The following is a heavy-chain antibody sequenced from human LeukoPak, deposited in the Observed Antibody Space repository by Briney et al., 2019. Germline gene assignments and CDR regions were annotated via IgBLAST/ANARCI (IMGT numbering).Heavy chain of an antibody. CDR3: AARPPIIVGGPFDY. V-gene: IGHV3-23*01. CDR1: GLTLSRCA. CDR2: IGGSGDST. J-gene: IGHJ4*02. Sequence: GGYLRLSCAASGLTLSRCAMGWVRLAPGKGLEWVSTIGGSGDSTYYAGSVKGRFTISRDHSKNTLYLQMNSLRAEDTAVYYCAARPPIIVGGPFDYWAQGTLVTVSS. D-gene: IGHD2/OR15-2a*01.